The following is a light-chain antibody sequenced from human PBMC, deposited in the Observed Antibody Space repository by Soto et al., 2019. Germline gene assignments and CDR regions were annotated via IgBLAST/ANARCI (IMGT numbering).Light chain of an antibody. CDR1: SSNIGSNY. Sequence: QSVLTQPPSASGTPGQRVTISCSGSSSNIGSNYVYWYQQLPGTVPKLLIYKNYQRPSGVPDRFSGSKSGTSASLAISGLRSEDGADYYCAAWDDSLSGYVFGTGTKVTAL. V-gene: IGLV1-47*01. CDR2: KNY. J-gene: IGLJ1*01. CDR3: AAWDDSLSGYV.